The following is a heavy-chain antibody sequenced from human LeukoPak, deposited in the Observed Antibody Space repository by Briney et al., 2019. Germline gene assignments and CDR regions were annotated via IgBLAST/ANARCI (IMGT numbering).Heavy chain of an antibody. CDR2: IYGGGRT. J-gene: IGHJ3*02. Sequence: GGSLRLSCAASGFTVSSNYMSWVRQAPGKGLEWVSVIYGGGRTYYADSVKGRFTISRDNSKNTLYLQMNSLRAEDTAVYYCARIGGNYADAFDIWGQGTMVTVSS. CDR3: ARIGGNYADAFDI. CDR1: GFTVSSNY. V-gene: IGHV3-53*01. D-gene: IGHD3-22*01.